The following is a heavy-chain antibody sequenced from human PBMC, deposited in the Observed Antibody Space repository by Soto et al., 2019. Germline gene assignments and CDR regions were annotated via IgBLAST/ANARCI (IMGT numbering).Heavy chain of an antibody. D-gene: IGHD1-26*01. Sequence: RLSCAASGFTFSNAWMSWVRQAPGKGLEWVGRIKSKTDGGTTDYAAPVKGRFTISRDDSKKTLYLQMNSLKTEDTAVYYCTTMNRGATTKYWGKGTLVTVSS. CDR2: IKSKTDGGTT. CDR3: TTMNRGATTKY. V-gene: IGHV3-15*01. CDR1: GFTFSNAW. J-gene: IGHJ4*02.